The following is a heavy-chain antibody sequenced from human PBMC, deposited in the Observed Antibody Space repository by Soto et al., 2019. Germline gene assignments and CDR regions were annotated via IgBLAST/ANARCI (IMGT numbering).Heavy chain of an antibody. J-gene: IGHJ4*02. CDR2: ISGSGGST. D-gene: IGHD3-3*01. CDR3: AKDRAYDFWSGYPHVVDY. V-gene: IGHV3-23*01. CDR1: GFTFSSYA. Sequence: GGSLRLSCAASGFTFSSYAMSWVRQAPGKGLEWVSAISGSGGSTYYADSVKGRFTISRDNSKNTLYLQMNSLRAEDTAVYYCAKDRAYDFWSGYPHVVDYWGQGTLVTVSS.